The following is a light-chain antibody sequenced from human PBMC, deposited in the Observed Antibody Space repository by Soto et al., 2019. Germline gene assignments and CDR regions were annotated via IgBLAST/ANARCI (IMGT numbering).Light chain of an antibody. Sequence: QSVLTQPPSASGTPGQRVTISCSGRNANIGNNFVCWYQQLPGTAPKLLIYSNDQRPSGVPDRFSGSKSGTSASLAISGLRSEHEADYYCVAWDDSLSGLVLGNGTKVTVL. CDR3: VAWDDSLSGLV. J-gene: IGLJ1*01. V-gene: IGLV1-47*02. CDR2: SND. CDR1: NANIGNNF.